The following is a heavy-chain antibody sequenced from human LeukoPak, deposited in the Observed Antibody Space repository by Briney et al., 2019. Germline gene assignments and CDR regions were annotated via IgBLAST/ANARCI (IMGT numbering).Heavy chain of an antibody. CDR1: GGSFSGCY. D-gene: IGHD3-16*02. V-gene: IGHV4-34*01. J-gene: IGHJ5*02. Sequence: SETLSLTCAVYGGSFSGCYWSWIRQPPGKGLEWIGEINHSGSTNYNPSLKSRVTISVDTSKNQFSLKLSSVTAADTAVYYCAITFGGVIGNWFDPWGQGTLVTVSS. CDR2: INHSGST. CDR3: AITFGGVIGNWFDP.